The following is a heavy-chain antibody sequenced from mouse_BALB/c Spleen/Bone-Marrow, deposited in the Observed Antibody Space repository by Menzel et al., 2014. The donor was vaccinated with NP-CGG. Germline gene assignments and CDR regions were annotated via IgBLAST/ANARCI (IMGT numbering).Heavy chain of an antibody. J-gene: IGHJ1*01. V-gene: IGHV14-3*02. Sequence: VQLQQPGAELVKPGASVKLSCTASGFNIKDTYMHWVKERPEQGLEWIGRIDPANGNTKYDPKFQGKATITADTSSNTASLQLSSLTSEDTAVYYCVYGRDWYFDVWGAGTTVTVSS. CDR1: GFNIKDTY. CDR2: IDPANGNT. D-gene: IGHD1-1*01. CDR3: VYGRDWYFDV.